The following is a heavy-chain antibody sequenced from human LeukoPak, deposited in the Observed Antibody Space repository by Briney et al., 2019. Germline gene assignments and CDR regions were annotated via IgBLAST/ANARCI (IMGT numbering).Heavy chain of an antibody. D-gene: IGHD2-2*01. V-gene: IGHV4-39*01. Sequence: SETLSLTCTVSGGSISSSSYYWGWIRQPPGKGLEWIESIYYSGSIYYNPSLKSRVTISVDTSKNQFSLKLSSVTAADTAVYYCARRPAAFRYFDLWGRGTLVTVSS. CDR2: IYYSGSI. J-gene: IGHJ2*01. CDR1: GGSISSSSYY. CDR3: ARRPAAFRYFDL.